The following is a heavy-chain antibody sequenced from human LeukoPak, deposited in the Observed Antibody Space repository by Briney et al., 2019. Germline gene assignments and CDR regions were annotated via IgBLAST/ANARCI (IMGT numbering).Heavy chain of an antibody. J-gene: IGHJ4*02. D-gene: IGHD1-14*01. CDR3: ATETNGRHYDY. CDR1: GHTFSTSG. Sequence: PGGSLRLSRTASGHTFSTSGFNWVRQAPGKGLEWVASIGPTGSDRYHADSIKGRLTIHRGNPNNFLYLQMNSLRAEDTAVYYCATETNGRHYDYWGQGTLLTVSS. V-gene: IGHV3-21*06. CDR2: IGPTGSDR.